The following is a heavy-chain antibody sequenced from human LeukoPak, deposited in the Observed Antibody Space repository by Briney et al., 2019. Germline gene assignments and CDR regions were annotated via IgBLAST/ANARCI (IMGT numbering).Heavy chain of an antibody. CDR1: EFTFRNYA. J-gene: IGHJ4*02. CDR3: TGGTYSVGYYFNY. Sequence: GGSLRLSCAASEFTFRNYAMTWVRQAPGKGLEWVSSITENGATTFYVDSVKGRFTISRDNSKSMLYLQMNSLRVEDTAIYYCTGGTYSVGYYFNYWGQGTLVTVSS. V-gene: IGHV3-23*01. CDR2: ITENGATT. D-gene: IGHD2-8*02.